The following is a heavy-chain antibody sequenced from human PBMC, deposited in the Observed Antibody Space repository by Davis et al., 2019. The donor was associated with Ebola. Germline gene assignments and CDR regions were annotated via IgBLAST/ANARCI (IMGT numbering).Heavy chain of an antibody. Sequence: GESLKISCAASGFTFSNWAMTWVRQAPGKGLEWVSSISASSDRTDYTDSGKARFTISRDNSKNTLYLQMNNLRAEDTALYFCATNYRLDYWGQGALVTVSS. V-gene: IGHV3-23*01. CDR3: ATNYRLDY. CDR2: ISASSDRT. J-gene: IGHJ4*02. CDR1: GFTFSNWA. D-gene: IGHD4/OR15-4a*01.